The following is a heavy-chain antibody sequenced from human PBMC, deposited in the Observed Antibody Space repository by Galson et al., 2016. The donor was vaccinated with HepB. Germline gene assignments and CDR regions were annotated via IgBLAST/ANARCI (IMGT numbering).Heavy chain of an antibody. CDR1: GFTFRDYA. V-gene: IGHV3-30*04. Sequence: SLRLSCAASGFTFRDYAMHWLRQAPGKGLESVAFTSNDGIYKFYADSVRGRFSISRDNSKKTLYLQMSGLRHEDTAMYFCARECAGDCSDAFDLWGQGTVVTVSS. CDR2: TSNDGIYK. D-gene: IGHD2-21*02. J-gene: IGHJ3*01. CDR3: ARECAGDCSDAFDL.